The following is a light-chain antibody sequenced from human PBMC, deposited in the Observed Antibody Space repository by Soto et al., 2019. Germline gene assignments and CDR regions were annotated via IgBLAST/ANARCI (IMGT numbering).Light chain of an antibody. J-gene: IGKJ1*01. V-gene: IGKV3-20*01. CDR3: HQSGSAPGT. CDR2: GAS. Sequence: IALTKSADTLSLSLGESATLSCRASQSFXSYFAWYQQKPGQAPRIRXYGASSRATGIPDRFSGSGSATDFTLTISRLEPEDFSRYYCHQSGSAPGTFGQGTKVDIK. CDR1: QSFXSY.